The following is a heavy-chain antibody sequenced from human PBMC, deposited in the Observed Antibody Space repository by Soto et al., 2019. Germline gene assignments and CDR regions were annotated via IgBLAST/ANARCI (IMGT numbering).Heavy chain of an antibody. Sequence: SVKVSCRASGGTFSSYAIRWVRQSPGQGLEWMGGIIPIFGTANCAQKFQGRVTITADKSTSTAYMELSSLRSEDTAVYYCARAFDSNLFLDYWGQGTLLTVSS. J-gene: IGHJ4*02. CDR1: GGTFSSYA. D-gene: IGHD3-22*01. V-gene: IGHV1-69*06. CDR3: ARAFDSNLFLDY. CDR2: IIPIFGTA.